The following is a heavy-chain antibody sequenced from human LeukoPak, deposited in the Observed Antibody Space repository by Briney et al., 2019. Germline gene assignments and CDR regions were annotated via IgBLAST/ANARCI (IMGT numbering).Heavy chain of an antibody. V-gene: IGHV1-2*02. J-gene: IGHJ3*02. D-gene: IGHD6-19*01. CDR1: GYTFTGYY. Sequence: ASVKVSCKASGYTFTGYYMHWVRQAPGQGLEWMGWINPNSGGTNNAQKFQGRVTMTRDTSISTAYMELRRLRSDDTAVYYCARDMKGSGYSSGHGFDIWGQGTMVTVSS. CDR2: INPNSGGT. CDR3: ARDMKGSGYSSGHGFDI.